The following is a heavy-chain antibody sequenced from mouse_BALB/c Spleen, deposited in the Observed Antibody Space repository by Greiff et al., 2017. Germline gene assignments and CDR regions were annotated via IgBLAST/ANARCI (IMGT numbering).Heavy chain of an antibody. Sequence: EVQGVESGGGLVQPGGSMKLSCVASGFTFSNYWMNWVRQSPEKGLEWVAEIRLKSNNYATHYAESVKGRFTISRDDSKSSVYLQMNNLRAEDTGIYYCTSDYDVYAMDYWGQGTSVTVSS. D-gene: IGHD2-4*01. CDR3: TSDYDVYAMDY. CDR1: GFTFSNYW. V-gene: IGHV6-6*02. CDR2: IRLKSNNYAT. J-gene: IGHJ4*01.